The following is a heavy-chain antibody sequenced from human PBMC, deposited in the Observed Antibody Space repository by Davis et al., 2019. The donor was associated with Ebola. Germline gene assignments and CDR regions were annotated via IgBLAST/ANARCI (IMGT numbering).Heavy chain of an antibody. V-gene: IGHV5-10-1*01. CDR2: IDPSNSFI. J-gene: IGHJ6*02. D-gene: IGHD3/OR15-3a*01. CDR3: ARQLDYYYFNGLDV. Sequence: GESLKISCQGSGYSFTNYWISWVRQMPGKGLEWMGRIDPSNSFINYSPSFQGRITISVDKSLATAYLEWISLRASDTAIYFCARQLDYYYFNGLDVWGRGTTVTVSS. CDR1: GYSFTNYW.